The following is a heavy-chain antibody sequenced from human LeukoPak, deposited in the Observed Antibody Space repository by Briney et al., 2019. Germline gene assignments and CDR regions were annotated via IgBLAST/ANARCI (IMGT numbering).Heavy chain of an antibody. CDR3: ARDHGFSGRYFDC. D-gene: IGHD1-26*01. Sequence: GGSLRLSCAASGFTFSNAWMSWVRQAPGKGLEWVSYISSSGSTIYYADSVKGRFTISRDNAKNSLYLQMNSLRAEDTAVYYCARDHGFSGRYFDCWGQGTLVTVSS. V-gene: IGHV3-11*04. J-gene: IGHJ4*02. CDR1: GFTFSNAW. CDR2: ISSSGSTI.